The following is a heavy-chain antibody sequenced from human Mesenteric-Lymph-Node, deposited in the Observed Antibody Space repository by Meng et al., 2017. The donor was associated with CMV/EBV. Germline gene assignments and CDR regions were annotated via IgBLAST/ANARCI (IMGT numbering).Heavy chain of an antibody. D-gene: IGHD2-8*01. V-gene: IGHV3-66*02. CDR1: GFTVSSNY. CDR3: AREFHQREVYAIDFFGYGRDV. J-gene: IGHJ6*02. Sequence: GGSLRLSCAASGFTVSSNYMSWVRQAPGKGLEWVSVIYSGGSTYYADSVKGRFTISRDNSKNTLYLQMNSLRAEDTAVYYCAREFHQREVYAIDFFGYGRDVGGQGTTVTVSS. CDR2: IYSGGST.